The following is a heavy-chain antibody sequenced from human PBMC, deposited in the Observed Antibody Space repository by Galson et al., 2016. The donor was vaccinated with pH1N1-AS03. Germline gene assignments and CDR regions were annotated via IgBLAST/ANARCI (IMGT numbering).Heavy chain of an antibody. D-gene: IGHD1-26*01. CDR2: IIPIFGTR. V-gene: IGHV1-69*13. CDR3: ARDVSGSYGLDY. Sequence: SVKVSCKASGGTFGSYAVSWVRQAPGQGLEWMGGIIPIFGTRHYAQRFQGRVTITAVDSTTTASMELSSLRFEDTAMYYCARDVSGSYGLDYWGQGTQVTVSS. CDR1: GGTFGSYA. J-gene: IGHJ4*02.